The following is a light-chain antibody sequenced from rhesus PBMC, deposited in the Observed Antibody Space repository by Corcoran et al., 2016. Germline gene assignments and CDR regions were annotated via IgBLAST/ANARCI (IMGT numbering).Light chain of an antibody. CDR1: QGISDA. CDR2: AES. V-gene: IGKV1-33*02. J-gene: IGKJ3*01. CDR3: QQGYSTPFT. Sequence: DIQMSQSPSSLSASVGDKVTITCRASQGISDALAWFQQKPGKAPNLLIYAESTLESGVPSRFSGSRSGTDFTLTISSLQPEDFATYYCQQGYSTPFTFGPGTKLDIK.